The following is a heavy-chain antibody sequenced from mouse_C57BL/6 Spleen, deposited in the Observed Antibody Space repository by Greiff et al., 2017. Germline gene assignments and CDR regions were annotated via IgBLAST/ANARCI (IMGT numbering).Heavy chain of an antibody. D-gene: IGHD1-1*01. CDR3: ARGELRYFDY. Sequence: QVQLQQSGAELMKPGASVKLSCKATGYAFTGYWIEWVKQRPGHGLEWIGEILPGGGSTNYNGKFKGKATFTADTSSTTAYMQLSSLTTEDSAIYYCARGELRYFDYWGQGTTLTVSS. CDR2: ILPGGGST. J-gene: IGHJ2*01. V-gene: IGHV1-9*01. CDR1: GYAFTGYW.